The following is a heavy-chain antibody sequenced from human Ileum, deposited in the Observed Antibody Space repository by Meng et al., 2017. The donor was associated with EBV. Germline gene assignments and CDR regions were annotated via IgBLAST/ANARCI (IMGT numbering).Heavy chain of an antibody. CDR2: INHSGST. Sequence: QGELQQWGAGLLKPSATLSLTCAVYGGSFSGYYWSWIRQPPGKGLEWIGEINHSGSTNYNPSLKSRVTISVDTSKNQFSLKLSSVTAADTAVYYCARGNKVSDRGFDYWGQGTLVTVSS. D-gene: IGHD3-10*01. CDR3: ARGNKVSDRGFDY. V-gene: IGHV4-34*01. J-gene: IGHJ4*02. CDR1: GGSFSGYY.